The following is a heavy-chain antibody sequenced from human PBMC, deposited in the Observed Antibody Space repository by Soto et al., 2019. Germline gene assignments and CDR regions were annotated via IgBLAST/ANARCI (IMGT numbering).Heavy chain of an antibody. Sequence: QAHLVESGGGVVQPGRSLRLSCAASGFTFTSYGMHWVRQAPGTRLEWVAVISYDGGLQHYADSVKGRFTISRDNSKNMVLLQINSLRAEDPAVYYCVSDRGYGHASVPYSWGQGTLVSVSS. CDR1: GFTFTSYG. CDR2: ISYDGGLQ. CDR3: VSDRGYGHASVPYS. V-gene: IGHV3-30*03. D-gene: IGHD5-18*01. J-gene: IGHJ4*02.